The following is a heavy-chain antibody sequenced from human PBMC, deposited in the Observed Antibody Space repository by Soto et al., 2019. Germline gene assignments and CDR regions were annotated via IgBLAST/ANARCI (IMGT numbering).Heavy chain of an antibody. CDR1: GFTFSSYW. J-gene: IGHJ3*02. V-gene: IGHV3-7*01. CDR3: ASIGSSIDAFDI. D-gene: IGHD6-6*01. CDR2: IKHDGSEK. Sequence: EVQLVESGGGLVQPGGSLRLSCAASGFTFSSYWMSWVRQAPGKGLEWVANIKHDGSEKYYVDSVKGRFTISRDNAKNSLYLQVNSLSAEDTAVYYCASIGSSIDAFDIWGQGTMVTVSS.